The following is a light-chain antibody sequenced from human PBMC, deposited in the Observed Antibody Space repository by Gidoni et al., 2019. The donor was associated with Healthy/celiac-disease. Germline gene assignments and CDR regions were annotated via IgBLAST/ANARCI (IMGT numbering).Light chain of an antibody. Sequence: ELVMKQSPSTLSVSPGDIPTRCCRDSQSVSSHLAWYQQKPGQAPRLLIDGASTVAPSIPARCSGRGSGTEFTLTISSLQAEDVAFYYCQQYNTWPRTFGQGTKVEIK. J-gene: IGKJ1*01. CDR3: QQYNTWPRT. CDR1: QSVSSH. CDR2: GAS. V-gene: IGKV3-15*01.